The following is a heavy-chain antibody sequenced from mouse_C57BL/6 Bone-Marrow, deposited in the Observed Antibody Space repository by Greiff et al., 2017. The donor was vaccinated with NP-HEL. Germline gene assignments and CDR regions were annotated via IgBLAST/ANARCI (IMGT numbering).Heavy chain of an antibody. V-gene: IGHV1-36*01. J-gene: IGHJ1*03. Sequence: EVQLQQSGPVLVKPGPSVKISCKASGFTFTDYYMHWVKQSHGKSLEWIGLVYPYNGGTSYNQKFKGKATLTVDTSSSTAYMELNSLTSEDSAVYYCARKAYYYGSRGDWYFDVWGTGTTVTVSS. CDR2: VYPYNGGT. CDR3: ARKAYYYGSRGDWYFDV. CDR1: GFTFTDYY. D-gene: IGHD1-1*01.